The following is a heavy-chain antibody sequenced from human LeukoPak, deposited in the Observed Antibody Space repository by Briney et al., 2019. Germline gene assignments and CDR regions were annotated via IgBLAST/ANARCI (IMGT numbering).Heavy chain of an antibody. Sequence: GGSLRLSCAAPGFTFSSYAMHWARQAPGKGLEWVAVISYDGSNKYYADSVKGRFTFSRDNAKNSLYLQMNSLRAEDTAVYYCARPDSSGYYSFYFDYWGQGTLVTVSS. V-gene: IGHV3-30-3*01. CDR1: GFTFSSYA. CDR3: ARPDSSGYYSFYFDY. J-gene: IGHJ4*02. CDR2: ISYDGSNK. D-gene: IGHD3-22*01.